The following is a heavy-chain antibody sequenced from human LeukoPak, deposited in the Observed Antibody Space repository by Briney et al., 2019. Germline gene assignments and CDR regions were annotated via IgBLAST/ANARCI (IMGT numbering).Heavy chain of an antibody. CDR1: GFTFSSYG. Sequence: GGSLRLSCAASGFTFSSYGMHWVRQAPGKGLEWVAVIWYDGSDKYYADSVKGRFTISRDNSKNTLHLQMNSLRAEDTAAYYCAKDKDYGYYMDVWGKGTTVTVSS. J-gene: IGHJ6*03. CDR3: AKDKDYGYYMDV. D-gene: IGHD3-16*01. V-gene: IGHV3-33*06. CDR2: IWYDGSDK.